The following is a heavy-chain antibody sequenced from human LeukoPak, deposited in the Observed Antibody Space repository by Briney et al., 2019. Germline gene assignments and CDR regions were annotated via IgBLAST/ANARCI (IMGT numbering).Heavy chain of an antibody. V-gene: IGHV3-74*01. CDR3: AREILYDSSGFDY. CDR2: ISDDGSRR. Sequence: GGSLRLSCAASGFTFRSHWMHWVRQAPGKGLVWVSLISDDGSRRSYADSVKGRFTISRDNAKNTLYLQMNSLRAEDTAVYYCAREILYDSSGFDYWGQGTLVTVSS. CDR1: GFTFRSHW. J-gene: IGHJ4*02. D-gene: IGHD3-22*01.